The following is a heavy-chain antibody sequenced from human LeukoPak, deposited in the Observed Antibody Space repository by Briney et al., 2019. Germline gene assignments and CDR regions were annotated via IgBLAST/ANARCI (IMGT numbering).Heavy chain of an antibody. CDR1: GYTFSSHE. V-gene: IGHV3-30*02. CDR2: IRDDGNTK. D-gene: IGHD3-10*01. Sequence: GGSLRLSCAASGYTFSSHEMHWVRQAPGKGLGWVAYIRDDGNTKYYSESVRGRFPISKDPSRNTLYLQMNSLRAEDTAMYYCAKDLMRDRWFGESWGRGTLVTVSS. CDR3: AKDLMRDRWFGES. J-gene: IGHJ5*02.